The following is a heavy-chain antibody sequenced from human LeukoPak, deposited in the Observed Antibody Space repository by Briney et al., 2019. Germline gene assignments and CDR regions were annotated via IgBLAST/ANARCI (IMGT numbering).Heavy chain of an antibody. Sequence: PSETLSLTCTVSGGSISSGSYYWSWIRQPAGKGLEWIGRIYTSGSTNYNPSLKSRVTISVDTSKNQFSLKLSSVTAADTAVYYCARDEGLYWGQGTLVTVSS. V-gene: IGHV4-61*02. CDR2: IYTSGST. J-gene: IGHJ4*02. D-gene: IGHD3/OR15-3a*01. CDR1: GGSISSGSYY. CDR3: ARDEGLY.